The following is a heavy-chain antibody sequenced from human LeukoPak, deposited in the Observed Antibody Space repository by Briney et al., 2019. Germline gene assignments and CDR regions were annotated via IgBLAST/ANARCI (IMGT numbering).Heavy chain of an antibody. CDR1: GFTFSSYE. CDR3: AKDHSYGSGSYPRYYFDY. V-gene: IGHV3-48*03. D-gene: IGHD3-10*01. J-gene: IGHJ4*02. Sequence: GGSLRLSCAASGFTFSSYEMNWVRQAPGKGLEWVSYISSSGSTIYYADSVKGRFTISRDNAKNTLYLQMNSLRAEDTAVYYCAKDHSYGSGSYPRYYFDYWGQGTLVTVSS. CDR2: ISSSGSTI.